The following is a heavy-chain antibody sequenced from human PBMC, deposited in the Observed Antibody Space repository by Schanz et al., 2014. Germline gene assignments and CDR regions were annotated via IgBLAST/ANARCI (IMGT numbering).Heavy chain of an antibody. D-gene: IGHD2-15*01. CDR3: ARDRGYCSGGSCLTFDY. V-gene: IGHV3-30-3*01. CDR1: GFTLSSYA. Sequence: QVQLVESGGGVAQPGRSLRLSCPAYGFTLSSYAMHWARQAPGKGLEWVAVISYDGSNKYYADSVKGRFTISRDNSKNTLYLQMNTLRAEDTAVYYCARDRGYCSGGSCLTFDYWGQGTLXTVSS. CDR2: ISYDGSNK. J-gene: IGHJ4*02.